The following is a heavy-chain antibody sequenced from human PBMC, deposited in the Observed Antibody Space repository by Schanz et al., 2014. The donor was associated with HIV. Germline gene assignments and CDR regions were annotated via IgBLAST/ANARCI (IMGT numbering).Heavy chain of an antibody. Sequence: VQLVESGGGVVQPGRCLRLSCTASRFTFSSYAMHWVRQTPDKRLEWVANMNEDGSKKYYLDSVKGRFTISRDNANNSLFLQMDSLRGDDTAVYFCAREILGLPLVNYWGQGTLVTVSS. CDR3: AREILGLPLVNY. CDR1: RFTFSSYA. V-gene: IGHV3-7*01. CDR2: MNEDGSKK. J-gene: IGHJ4*02. D-gene: IGHD2-15*01.